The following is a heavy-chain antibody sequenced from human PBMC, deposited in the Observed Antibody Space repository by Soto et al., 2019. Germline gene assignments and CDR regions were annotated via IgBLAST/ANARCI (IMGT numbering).Heavy chain of an antibody. D-gene: IGHD2-2*01. Sequence: SQTLSLTCAISGGSFSSNGVAWNWIRQSPSRGLEWLGRTYYRSKWYNDYAVSVKSRITVNPDTSKNQFSLQLSSVTPEDTAVYYCARGKYPGFDVWGQGTMVTVSS. CDR3: ARGKYPGFDV. V-gene: IGHV6-1*01. CDR2: TYYRSKWYN. J-gene: IGHJ3*01. CDR1: GGSFSSNGVA.